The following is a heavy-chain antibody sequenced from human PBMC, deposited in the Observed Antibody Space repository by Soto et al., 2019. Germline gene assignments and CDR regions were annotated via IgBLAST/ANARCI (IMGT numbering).Heavy chain of an antibody. Sequence: EVQLVESGGGLVQPGRSLRLSCAASGFTFDDYAMHWVWQAPGKGLEWVSGISWNIGSIGYADSVNGCYTISRDNAKKSLYLHMNRLRAEDTALSYCAKDIRGVDCSGGSCYWVNFQHWGQGTLVTVSS. V-gene: IGHV3-9*01. CDR1: GFTFDDYA. CDR2: ISWNIGSI. CDR3: AKDIRGVDCSGGSCYWVNFQH. J-gene: IGHJ1*01. D-gene: IGHD2-15*01.